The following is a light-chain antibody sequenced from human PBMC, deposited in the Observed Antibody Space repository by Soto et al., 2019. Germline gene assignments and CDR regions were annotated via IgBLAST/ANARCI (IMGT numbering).Light chain of an antibody. Sequence: IPLTQSPSSLSASVGDRVTITCRASQDINTYLAWYQLQPGKAPKLLVYAASTLQSGVPLRFSGGGSGTDFTLTISSLQPEDLAVYYCQQLKRYPLTFGGGTKVEI. CDR3: QQLKRYPLT. CDR1: QDINTY. J-gene: IGKJ4*01. V-gene: IGKV1-9*01. CDR2: AAS.